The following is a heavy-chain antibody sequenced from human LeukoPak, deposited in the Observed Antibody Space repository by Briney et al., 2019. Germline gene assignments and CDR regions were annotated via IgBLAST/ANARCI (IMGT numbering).Heavy chain of an antibody. D-gene: IGHD1-26*01. J-gene: IGHJ4*02. CDR2: ISSSSSYI. CDR3: ASHPFTGASFDY. CDR1: GFTFSSYS. V-gene: IGHV3-21*01. Sequence: GGSLRLSCAASGFTFSSYSMKWLRQAPGKGLEWVSSISSSSSYIYYADSVKGRFTISRDNAKNSLYLQMNSLRAEDTAVYNCASHPFTGASFDYWGQGTLVTVSS.